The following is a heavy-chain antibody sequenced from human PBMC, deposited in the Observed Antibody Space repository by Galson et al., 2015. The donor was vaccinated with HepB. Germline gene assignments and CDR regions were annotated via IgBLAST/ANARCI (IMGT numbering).Heavy chain of an antibody. J-gene: IGHJ4*02. CDR3: AKSGYDGSGYGFNDY. Sequence: SLRLSCAASGFTFRNSAMTWVRQVPGKGLEWVSGGSTSGDRTYYPDYVRGRFSMSRDNSKNTVYLQMNDLRPEDKAIYYCAKSGYDGSGYGFNDYWGQGTLVTVTS. CDR1: GFTFRNSA. D-gene: IGHD3-22*01. V-gene: IGHV3-23*01. CDR2: GSTSGDRT.